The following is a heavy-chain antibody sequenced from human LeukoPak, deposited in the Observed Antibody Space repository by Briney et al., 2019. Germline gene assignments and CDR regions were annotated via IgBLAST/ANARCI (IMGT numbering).Heavy chain of an antibody. CDR1: GFTFSSYA. CDR2: ISGSGGST. J-gene: IGHJ4*02. CDR3: AKDPHMGAVAGGDY. Sequence: GGSLRLSCAASGFTFSSYAMSWVRQAPGKGLEWVSAISGSGGSTYYADSVKGRFTISRDNSKNTLYLQMDSLRAEDTAVYYCAKDPHMGAVAGGDYWGQGTLVTVSS. V-gene: IGHV3-23*01. D-gene: IGHD6-19*01.